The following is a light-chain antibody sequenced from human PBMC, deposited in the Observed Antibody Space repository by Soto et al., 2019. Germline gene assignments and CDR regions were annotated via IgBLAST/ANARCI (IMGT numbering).Light chain of an antibody. CDR3: QQSYSTPRT. Sequence: DIQMTQSPSSLSASVGDRVTITFRANQSISTYLHWYQQKPGKAPGLLMYDASSLQSGVPSRFSGSGSGTDFSLTISSLQPEDSATYFCQQSYSTPRTFGQGTKVDIK. V-gene: IGKV1-39*01. CDR2: DAS. J-gene: IGKJ1*01. CDR1: QSISTY.